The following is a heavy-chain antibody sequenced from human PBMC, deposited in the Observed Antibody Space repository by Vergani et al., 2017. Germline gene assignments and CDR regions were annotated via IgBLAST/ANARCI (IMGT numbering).Heavy chain of an antibody. CDR3: ARGWNGDLRSGAFDI. J-gene: IGHJ3*02. CDR1: GFTFSSYA. Sequence: EVQLLESGGGLVQPGGSLRLSCAASGFTFSSYAMSWVRQAPGKGLEWVSAISGSGGSTYYADSVKGRFTISRDNSKNTLYLQMNSLRAEDTALYHCARGWNGDLRSGAFDIWGQGTMVTVSS. CDR2: ISGSGGST. D-gene: IGHD1-1*01. V-gene: IGHV3-23*01.